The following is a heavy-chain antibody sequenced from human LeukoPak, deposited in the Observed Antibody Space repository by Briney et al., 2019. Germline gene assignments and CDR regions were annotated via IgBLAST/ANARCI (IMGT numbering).Heavy chain of an antibody. CDR2: ICGSSNST. J-gene: IGHJ3*02. V-gene: IGHV3-48*01. Sequence: GGSLRLSCAASGFTFSSYGMTWVRQAPGKGLEWVSYICGSSNSTYYADSVKGRFTISRDNARNSLYLQMNSLRAEDTAVYYCARSPIIWGQGTMVTVSS. CDR1: GFTFSSYG. CDR3: ARSPII.